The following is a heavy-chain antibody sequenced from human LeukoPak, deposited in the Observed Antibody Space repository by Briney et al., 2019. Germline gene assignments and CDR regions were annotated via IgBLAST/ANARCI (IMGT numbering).Heavy chain of an antibody. J-gene: IGHJ4*02. CDR2: IWYDGSNV. V-gene: IGHV3-33*06. CDR3: AKTSRPYYDFWSGYSLDY. D-gene: IGHD3-3*01. CDR1: GFTFSNYG. Sequence: PGGSLRLSCAASGFTFSNYGMHWARQAPGKGLEWVGVIWYDGSNVKYPDSMKGRFTISRDNSKNTLYLQMNSLRAEDTAVYYCAKTSRPYYDFWSGYSLDYWGQGTLVTVSS.